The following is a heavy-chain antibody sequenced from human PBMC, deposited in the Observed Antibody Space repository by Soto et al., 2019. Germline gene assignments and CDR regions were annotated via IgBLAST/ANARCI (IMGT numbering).Heavy chain of an antibody. J-gene: IGHJ4*02. CDR3: ARERAVAGFDY. V-gene: IGHV1-8*02. CDR1: GGTFSSYA. D-gene: IGHD6-13*01. Sequence: GASVKVSCTASGGTFSSYAINWVRQATGQGLERMGWMNPNSGNTGYAQKFQGRVTMTRNTSISTAYMELSSLRSEDTAVYYCARERAVAGFDYWGQGTLVTVSS. CDR2: MNPNSGNT.